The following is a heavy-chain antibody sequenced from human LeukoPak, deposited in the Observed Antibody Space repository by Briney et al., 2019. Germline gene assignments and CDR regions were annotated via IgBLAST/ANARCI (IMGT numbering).Heavy chain of an antibody. D-gene: IGHD6-19*01. V-gene: IGHV3-48*01. J-gene: IGHJ4*02. CDR3: ARDFGARGWFDY. CDR2: IDSSSSTI. CDR1: RFTFSTYS. Sequence: GGSLRLSCAASRFTFSTYSMNWVRQAPGKGLEWVSYIDSSSSTIYYADSVRGRFTISRDNAKNSLYLQMNSLRAEDTAVYYCARDFGARGWFDYWGQGTLVTVSS.